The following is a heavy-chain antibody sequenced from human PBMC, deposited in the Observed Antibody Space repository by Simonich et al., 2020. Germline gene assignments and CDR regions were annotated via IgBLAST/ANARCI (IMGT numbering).Heavy chain of an antibody. J-gene: IGHJ3*02. Sequence: QVQLVQSGAEVKKPGASAKVSCKASGYTFTGYYMHWVRQAPGQGLEWEGVINPNSGGTNFAQNFQGRVTMTRDTSISTAYMELSRLRSDDTAVYYCARGPRWTGDDAFDIWGQGTMVTVSS. V-gene: IGHV1-2*02. CDR1: GYTFTGYY. CDR2: INPNSGGT. D-gene: IGHD7-27*01. CDR3: ARGPRWTGDDAFDI.